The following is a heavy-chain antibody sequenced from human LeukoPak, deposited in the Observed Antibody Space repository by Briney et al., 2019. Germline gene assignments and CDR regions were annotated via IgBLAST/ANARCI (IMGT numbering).Heavy chain of an antibody. D-gene: IGHD5-12*01. CDR1: GGSISSGGHY. Sequence: PSETLSLTCTVSGGSISSGGHYWSWIRQHPGNGQEWIGYIHNSGTTYYNASLTSRVTIAVDTSKNQFSLKLSSVTAADTAVYYCARASSYSGYDAYYFEYWGQGTLVTVSS. CDR2: IHNSGTT. J-gene: IGHJ4*02. CDR3: ARASSYSGYDAYYFEY. V-gene: IGHV4-31*03.